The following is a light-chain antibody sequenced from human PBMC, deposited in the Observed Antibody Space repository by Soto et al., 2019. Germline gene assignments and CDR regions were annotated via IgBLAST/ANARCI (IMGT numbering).Light chain of an antibody. CDR2: GAS. CDR1: QSVGSSY. V-gene: IGKV3-20*01. CDR3: QQYATSPFT. Sequence: EIVLTQSPVTLCLSPGERATLSCRASQSVGSSYLAWYQQKPGQAPRVLIYGASSRATGIPDRFSGSGSGTDFTLTISRLEPEDFAVYYCQQYATSPFTFGPGTKVDIK. J-gene: IGKJ3*01.